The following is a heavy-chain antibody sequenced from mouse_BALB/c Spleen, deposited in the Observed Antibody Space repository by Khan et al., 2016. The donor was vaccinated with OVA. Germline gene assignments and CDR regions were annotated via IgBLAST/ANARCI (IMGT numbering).Heavy chain of an antibody. CDR1: GYTFTTYW. J-gene: IGHJ2*01. Sequence: QVQLQQSGGELAKPGASVKMSCKASGYTFTTYWMHWVKQRPGQGLEWIGYINPTSDYTDYNEKVKDKATLSADKSSSTAYMQLSSLTSEDSAVYYCARDRIDYWGQGTTLTVSS. CDR3: ARDRIDY. V-gene: IGHV1-7*01. CDR2: INPTSDYT.